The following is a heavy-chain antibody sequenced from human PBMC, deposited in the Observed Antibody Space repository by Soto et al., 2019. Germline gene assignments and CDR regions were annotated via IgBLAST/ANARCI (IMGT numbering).Heavy chain of an antibody. V-gene: IGHV3-30*18. Sequence: GGSLRLSCAASGFTFSSYGMHWVRQAPGKGLEWVAVISYDGSNKYYADSVKGRFTISRDNSKNTLYLQMNSLRAEDTAVYYCAKVQYYGSGSYYHYDYWGQGTLVTVSS. CDR2: ISYDGSNK. D-gene: IGHD3-10*01. CDR3: AKVQYYGSGSYYHYDY. J-gene: IGHJ4*02. CDR1: GFTFSSYG.